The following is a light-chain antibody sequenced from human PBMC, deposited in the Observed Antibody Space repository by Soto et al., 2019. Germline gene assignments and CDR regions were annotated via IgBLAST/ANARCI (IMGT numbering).Light chain of an antibody. CDR1: QGISSA. CDR3: QQRSNWLT. CDR2: DAS. J-gene: IGKJ4*01. V-gene: IGKV1-13*02. Sequence: AIQLTQSPSSLSAYVGDSVSITCRASQGISSALAWYQQKPGRAPKLLIYDASSLEGGVPSRFSGSRSGTDFTLTISSLEPEDFAVYYCQQRSNWLTFGGGTKVEIK.